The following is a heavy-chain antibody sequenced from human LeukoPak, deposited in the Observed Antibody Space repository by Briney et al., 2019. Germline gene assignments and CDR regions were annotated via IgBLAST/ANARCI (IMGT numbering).Heavy chain of an antibody. J-gene: IGHJ4*02. D-gene: IGHD3-22*01. Sequence: PSETLSLTCAVYGGSFSGYYWSWIRQPPGKGLEWIGEINHSGSTNYNPSLKSRVTISVDTSKNQFSLKLSSVTAADTAVYYCALSLFYYNSSGYYSFDYWGQGTLVTVSS. CDR2: INHSGST. V-gene: IGHV4-34*01. CDR3: ALSLFYYNSSGYYSFDY. CDR1: GGSFSGYY.